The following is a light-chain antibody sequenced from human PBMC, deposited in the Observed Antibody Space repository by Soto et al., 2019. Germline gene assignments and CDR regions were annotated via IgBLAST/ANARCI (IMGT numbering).Light chain of an antibody. CDR1: QSVSSN. V-gene: IGKV3-15*01. J-gene: IGKJ1*01. CDR3: QQYGVSSWT. CDR2: DAS. Sequence: EIVMTQSPATLSVSPGERAILSCRTSQSVSSNLAWYQQKPGQAPRLLIYDASTRAKGIPARFSGSGSGTEFTLTISGLEPEDFAVYYCQQYGVSSWTFGQGTKVEI.